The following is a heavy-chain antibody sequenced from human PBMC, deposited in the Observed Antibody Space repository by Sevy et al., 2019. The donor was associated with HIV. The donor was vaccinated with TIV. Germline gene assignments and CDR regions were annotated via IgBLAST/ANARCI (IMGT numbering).Heavy chain of an antibody. CDR2: IKKDGSQK. D-gene: IGHD3-16*01. J-gene: IGHJ4*02. V-gene: IGHV3-7*03. CDR1: GLTLSNYW. CDR3: FGGTN. Sequence: GGSLRLSCTDSGLTLSNYWMHWVRQAPGKGLEWVASIKKDGSQKDYVDSVKGRFIISRDNAKSSVYLQMNSLRDEDAAVYYCFGGTNWGQGTLVTVSS.